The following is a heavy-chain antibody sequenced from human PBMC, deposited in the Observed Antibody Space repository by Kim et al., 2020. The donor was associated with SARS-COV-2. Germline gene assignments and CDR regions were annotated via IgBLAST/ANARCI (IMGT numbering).Heavy chain of an antibody. CDR1: GGSISSSSYY. CDR2: IYYSGST. Sequence: SETLSLTCTVSGGSISSSSYYWGWIRQPPGKGLEWIGSIYYSGSTYYNPSLKSRVTISVDTSKNQFSLKLSSVTAADTAVYYCARPPRSGFYFDYWGQGTLVTVSS. J-gene: IGHJ4*02. CDR3: ARPPRSGFYFDY. V-gene: IGHV4-39*01. D-gene: IGHD1-1*01.